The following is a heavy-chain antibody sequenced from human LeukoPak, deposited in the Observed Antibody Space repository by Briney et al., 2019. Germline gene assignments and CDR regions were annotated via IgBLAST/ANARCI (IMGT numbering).Heavy chain of an antibody. V-gene: IGHV3-30*19. J-gene: IGHJ5*02. Sequence: EGSLRLSCAASGFTFSRYGFHWVRQAPGKGLEWVAFISYDGSNKYYADSVKGRFTISREKSINTLYLQMNSLTVEDTAVYYCARDSPTVTTSGFDPWGQGTLVTVSS. D-gene: IGHD4-11*01. CDR2: ISYDGSNK. CDR3: ARDSPTVTTSGFDP. CDR1: GFTFSRYG.